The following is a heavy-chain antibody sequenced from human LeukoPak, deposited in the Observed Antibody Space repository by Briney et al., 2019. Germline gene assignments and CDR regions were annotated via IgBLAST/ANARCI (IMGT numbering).Heavy chain of an antibody. V-gene: IGHV1-69*13. CDR2: IIPIFGTP. J-gene: IGHJ5*02. CDR1: GATFHTYA. D-gene: IGHD3-16*01. Sequence: SVKVSCKASGATFHTYAVNWVRQAPGQGLEWMGGIIPIFGTPKYVQKFQGRVTITADESTSTACMELSSLRSEDTAVYYCARGDPRFDPWGQGTLVTVSS. CDR3: ARGDPRFDP.